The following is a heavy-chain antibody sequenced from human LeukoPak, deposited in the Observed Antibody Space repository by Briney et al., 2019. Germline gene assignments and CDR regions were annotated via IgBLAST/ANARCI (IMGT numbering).Heavy chain of an antibody. CDR1: GGSISSGGYY. CDR3: ARDNEWLDY. J-gene: IGHJ4*02. CDR2: IYYAGST. D-gene: IGHD6-19*01. Sequence: SQTLSLTCTVSGGSISSGGYYWSWIRQHPGKGLEWIGHIYYAGSTYYHPSLKSRVTISLDTSKNQFSLKLSSVTAADTAVYYCARDNEWLDYWGQGTLVTVSS. V-gene: IGHV4-31*03.